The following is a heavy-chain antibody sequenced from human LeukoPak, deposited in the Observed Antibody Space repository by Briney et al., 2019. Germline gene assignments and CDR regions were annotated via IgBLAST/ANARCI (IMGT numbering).Heavy chain of an antibody. J-gene: IGHJ4*02. CDR2: ISYDGSNK. CDR1: GFTFSSND. CDR3: ARVGGSYSYYFDY. D-gene: IGHD1-26*01. Sequence: PGGSLRLSCAASGFTFSSNDMYWVRQAPGKGLEWVAVISYDGSNKYYADSVKGRFTISRDNPKNTVYLQMNSLRAEDTAVYYRARVGGSYSYYFDYWGQGTLVTVSS. V-gene: IGHV3-30*03.